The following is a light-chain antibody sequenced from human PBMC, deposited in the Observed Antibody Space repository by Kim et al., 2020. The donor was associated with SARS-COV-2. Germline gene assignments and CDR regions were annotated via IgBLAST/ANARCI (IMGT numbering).Light chain of an antibody. CDR2: DVH. Sequence: GQSGTIASLGTRGDMSDNDCVSWYQHHPGKAPQLVLYDVHNRPPGISSRFSGSKSGNTASLTISGLQIEDEATYYCCACTESRTLVFGGGTQLTVL. J-gene: IGLJ3*02. V-gene: IGLV2-23*02. CDR3: CACTESRTLV. CDR1: RGDMSDNDC.